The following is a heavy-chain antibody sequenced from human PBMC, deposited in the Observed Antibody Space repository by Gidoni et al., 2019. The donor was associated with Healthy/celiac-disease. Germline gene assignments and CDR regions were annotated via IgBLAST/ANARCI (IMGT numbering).Heavy chain of an antibody. Sequence: EAQMVESGGGLVKLGVTMGISCAASGFPFSLYSMIWVRQAPGKGREWVSSISSSSSYIYYADPVKGRFTISRDNAKTSLYLQMNSLRAEDTAVYYCARDGLRMPQLNDAFDIWGQGTMVTVSS. V-gene: IGHV3-21*01. J-gene: IGHJ3*02. D-gene: IGHD4-17*01. CDR3: ARDGLRMPQLNDAFDI. CDR1: GFPFSLYS. CDR2: ISSSSSYI.